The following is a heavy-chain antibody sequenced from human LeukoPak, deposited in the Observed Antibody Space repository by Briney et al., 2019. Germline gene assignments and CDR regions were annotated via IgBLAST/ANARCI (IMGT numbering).Heavy chain of an antibody. J-gene: IGHJ6*03. V-gene: IGHV4-4*07. CDR1: GGSISSHY. D-gene: IGHD3-22*01. CDR2: IYTSGST. CDR3: ARGAYYDSSGYYYTPYYYYYYMDV. Sequence: SETLSLTCTVSGGSISSHYWSWIRQPAGKGLEWIGRIYTSGSTNYNPSLKSRVTMSVDTSKNQFSLKLSSVTAADTAEYYCARGAYYDSSGYYYTPYYYYYYMDVWGKGTTVTVSS.